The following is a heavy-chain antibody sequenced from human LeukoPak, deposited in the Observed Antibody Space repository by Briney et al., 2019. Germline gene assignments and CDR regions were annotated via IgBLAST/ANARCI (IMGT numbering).Heavy chain of an antibody. Sequence: SETLSLTCTVSGGSISSYYWSWIRQPPGKGLEWIGYIYYSGSTNYNPSLKSRVTISVDTSKNQFSLKLSSVTAADTAVYYCARVVWVGIAASVNWFDPWGQGTLVTVSS. D-gene: IGHD6-25*01. CDR2: IYYSGST. J-gene: IGHJ5*02. V-gene: IGHV4-59*01. CDR1: GGSISSYY. CDR3: ARVVWVGIAASVNWFDP.